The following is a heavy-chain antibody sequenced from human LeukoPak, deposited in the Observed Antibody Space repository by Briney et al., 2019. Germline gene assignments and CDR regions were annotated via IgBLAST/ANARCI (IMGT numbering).Heavy chain of an antibody. CDR1: GGTFSSYA. CDR2: IIPIFGTA. D-gene: IGHD2-2*01. J-gene: IGHJ4*02. CDR3: ASHCSSTSCYSRGDY. V-gene: IGHV1-69*06. Sequence: SVKVSCKASGGTFSSYAISWVRQAPGQGLEWMGGIIPIFGTANYAQKFQGRVTITADKSTSTAYMELSSLRSEDTAVYYCASHCSSTSCYSRGDYWGQGTLVAVSS.